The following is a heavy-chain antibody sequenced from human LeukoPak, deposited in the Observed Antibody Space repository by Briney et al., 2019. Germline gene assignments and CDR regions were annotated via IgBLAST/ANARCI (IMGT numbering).Heavy chain of an antibody. D-gene: IGHD5-12*01. CDR1: GGSINSGDHY. V-gene: IGHV4-30-4*08. Sequence: PSQTLSLTCTVSGGSINSGDHYWSWIRQSPGKGPEWIGYIFSTGSTYYNPSLQSRLTISQDKSTNQFFLKLTSVTAADTAVYYCFRDRGGWLRPYFDSWGLGTLVTDSS. CDR3: FRDRGGWLRPYFDS. J-gene: IGHJ4*02. CDR2: IFSTGST.